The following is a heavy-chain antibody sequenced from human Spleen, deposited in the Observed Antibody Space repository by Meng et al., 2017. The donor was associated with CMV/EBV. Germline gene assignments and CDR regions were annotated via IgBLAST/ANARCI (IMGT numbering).Heavy chain of an antibody. D-gene: IGHD2-15*01. CDR3: ARDGRKYCSGGSCYSLLFDY. J-gene: IGHJ4*02. Sequence: FSSYWMHWVRQAPEKGLVWVSRINSDGSSTSYADSVKGRFTISRDNAKNTLYLQMNSLRAEDTAVYYCARDGRKYCSGGSCYSLLFDYWGQGTLVTVSS. CDR2: INSDGSST. V-gene: IGHV3-74*01. CDR1: FSSYW.